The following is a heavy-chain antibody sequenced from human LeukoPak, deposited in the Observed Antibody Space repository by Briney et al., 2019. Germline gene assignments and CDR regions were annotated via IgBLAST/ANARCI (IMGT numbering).Heavy chain of an antibody. V-gene: IGHV4-30-4*08. CDR1: GGSIRSSYYY. Sequence: PSETLSLTCTVSGGSIRSSYYYWGWIRQPPGKGLEWIGYIYYSGSTYYNPSLKSRVTISVDTSKNQFSLKLSSVTAADTAVYYCASFYGDYVDDYWGQGTLVTVSS. CDR3: ASFYGDYVDDY. J-gene: IGHJ4*02. D-gene: IGHD4-17*01. CDR2: IYYSGST.